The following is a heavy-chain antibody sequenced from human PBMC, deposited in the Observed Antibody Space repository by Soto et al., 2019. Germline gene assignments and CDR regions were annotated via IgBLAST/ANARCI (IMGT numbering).Heavy chain of an antibody. D-gene: IGHD3-3*01. CDR2: IYYSGST. CDR1: GGSISSYY. CDR3: ARRGALTTIFEVANYGMDV. J-gene: IGHJ6*02. Sequence: SETLSLTCTVSGGSISSYYWSWIRQPPGKGLEWIGYIYYSGSTNYNPSLKSRVTISVDTSKNQFSLKLSSVTAADTAVYYCARRGALTTIFEVANYGMDVWGQGTTVTVS. V-gene: IGHV4-59*01.